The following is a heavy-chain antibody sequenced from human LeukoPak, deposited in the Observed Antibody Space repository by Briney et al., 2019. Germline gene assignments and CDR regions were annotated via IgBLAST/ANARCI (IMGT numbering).Heavy chain of an antibody. CDR3: AREGGDYYYDSVDYYYYYFMDV. J-gene: IGHJ6*03. V-gene: IGHV3-23*01. D-gene: IGHD3-22*01. CDR2: INYSGVST. Sequence: GGSLRLSCAASGFTFSNHDMTWIRQAPGKGLEWVSVINYSGVSTNYADSVKGRFTISRDNSKNTVYLQMNSLRVEDTALYYCAREGGDYYYDSVDYYYYYFMDVWGKGTTVTVSS. CDR1: GFTFSNHD.